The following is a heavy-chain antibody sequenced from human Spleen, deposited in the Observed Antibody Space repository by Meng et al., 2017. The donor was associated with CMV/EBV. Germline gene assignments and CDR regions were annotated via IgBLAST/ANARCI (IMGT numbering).Heavy chain of an antibody. J-gene: IGHJ4*02. Sequence: SETLSLTCTVSGDSISSYYWSWIRQPPGKGLEWIGYIYYTGGANYNPSLKSRVTISVDTSKNQFSLKLSSVTAADTAVYYCTRHGSVSYFHYWGQGTLVTVSS. V-gene: IGHV4-59*01. CDR3: TRHGSVSYFHY. D-gene: IGHD3-10*01. CDR2: IYYTGGA. CDR1: GDSISSYY.